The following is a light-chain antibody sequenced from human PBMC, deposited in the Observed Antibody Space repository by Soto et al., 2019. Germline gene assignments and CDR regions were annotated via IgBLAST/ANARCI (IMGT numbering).Light chain of an antibody. CDR1: SSDVGAYNY. V-gene: IGLV2-8*01. Sequence: QSALTQPPSASGSPGQSVTISCTGTSSDVGAYNYVSWYQQYPGKAPKLMIYEASKRPSGVPDRFSGSKSGKTASLTVSGLQPEDEADYYCTSYAGSNIWVFGGGTQLTVL. CDR3: TSYAGSNIWV. CDR2: EAS. J-gene: IGLJ3*02.